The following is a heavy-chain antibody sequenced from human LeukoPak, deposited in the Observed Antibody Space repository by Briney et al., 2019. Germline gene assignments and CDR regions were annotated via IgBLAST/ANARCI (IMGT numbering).Heavy chain of an antibody. CDR1: GGTFSSYA. Sequence: SVRVSCKASGGTFSSYAISWVRQAPGQGLEWMGGIIPIFGTANYAQKFQGRVTITADESTNTAYMELSSLRSEDTAVYYCATVNRRGSSSWYGGMDVWGKGTTVTVSS. D-gene: IGHD6-13*01. CDR2: IIPIFGTA. CDR3: ATVNRRGSSSWYGGMDV. V-gene: IGHV1-69*13. J-gene: IGHJ6*04.